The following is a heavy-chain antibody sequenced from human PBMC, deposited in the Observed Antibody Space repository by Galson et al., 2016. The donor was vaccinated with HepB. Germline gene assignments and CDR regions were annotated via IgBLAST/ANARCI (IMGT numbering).Heavy chain of an antibody. Sequence: SVKVSCKASGYTFTGYGISWVRQAPGQGLEWVGWISGYNGNTNYAQKVQGRVTLTTDTSTSTGYMELRSLRSDDTAVYYCARAYWKRGGSYDYWGQGTLVTVSS. V-gene: IGHV1-18*04. CDR2: ISGYNGNT. J-gene: IGHJ4*02. CDR3: ARAYWKRGGSYDY. D-gene: IGHD1-26*01. CDR1: GYTFTGYG.